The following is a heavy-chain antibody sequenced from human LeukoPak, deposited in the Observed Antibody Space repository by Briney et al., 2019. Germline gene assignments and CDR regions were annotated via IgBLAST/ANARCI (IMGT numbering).Heavy chain of an antibody. CDR1: GYTFTSYY. Sequence: ASVKVSCKASGYTFTSYYMHWVRQSPGQGLEWMGIINPSGGCTSYAQKFQGRVTMTRDTSTSTAYMELSRLRSDDAAVYYCARDIPRGYSYGQRGRFDYWGQGTLVTVSS. V-gene: IGHV1-46*01. J-gene: IGHJ4*02. CDR2: INPSGGCT. CDR3: ARDIPRGYSYGQRGRFDY. D-gene: IGHD5-18*01.